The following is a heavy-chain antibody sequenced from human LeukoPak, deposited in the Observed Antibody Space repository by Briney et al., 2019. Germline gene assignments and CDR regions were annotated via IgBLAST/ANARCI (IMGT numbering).Heavy chain of an antibody. Sequence: ASVKVSCKASGYTFTSYYMHWVRQAPGQGLEWMGIINPSGGSTSYAQKFQGRVTMTRDMSTSTVYMELSSLRSEDTAVYYCARVPHSVEGSMKAVFIHYFDYWGQGSLVTVSS. D-gene: IGHD3-22*01. V-gene: IGHV1-46*01. CDR2: INPSGGST. CDR1: GYTFTSYY. CDR3: ARVPHSVEGSMKAVFIHYFDY. J-gene: IGHJ4*02.